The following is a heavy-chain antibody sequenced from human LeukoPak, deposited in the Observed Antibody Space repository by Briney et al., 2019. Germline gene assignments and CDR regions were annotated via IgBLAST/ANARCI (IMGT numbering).Heavy chain of an antibody. D-gene: IGHD2-15*01. CDR1: GVSFSGYY. CDR2: INHSGST. CDR3: ARGRAAFFDY. Sequence: PSETLSLTCAVYGVSFSGYYWSWIRQPPGKGLEWIGEINHSGSTNYNPSLKSRVTISVDTSKNQFSLKLSSVTAADTAVYYCARGRAAFFDYWGQGTLVTVSS. V-gene: IGHV4-34*01. J-gene: IGHJ4*02.